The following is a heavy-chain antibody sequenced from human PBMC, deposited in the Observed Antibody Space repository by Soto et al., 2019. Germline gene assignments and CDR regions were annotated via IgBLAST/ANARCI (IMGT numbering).Heavy chain of an antibody. Sequence: EVQLVESGGGLVQPGGSLRLSCAASGFTFSSYSMNWVRQAPGKGLEWVSYISSSSSTIYYADSVKGRFTISRDNAKNSLYLQMNSLRDADTAVYYCARDFPTGGSSSLFDYWGQGTLFTVSS. CDR2: ISSSSSTI. CDR3: ARDFPTGGSSSLFDY. D-gene: IGHD6-6*01. J-gene: IGHJ4*02. CDR1: GFTFSSYS. V-gene: IGHV3-48*02.